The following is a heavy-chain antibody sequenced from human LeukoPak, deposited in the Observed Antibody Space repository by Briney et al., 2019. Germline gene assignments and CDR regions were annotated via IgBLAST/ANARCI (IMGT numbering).Heavy chain of an antibody. CDR3: ARRGYSYVHIDY. J-gene: IGHJ4*02. CDR2: INHSGST. Sequence: PGGSLRLSCAASGFTFSSYWMSWVRQPPGKGLEWIGEINHSGSTNYNPSLKSRVTISVDTSKNQFSLKLSSVTAADTAVYYCARRGYSYVHIDYWGQGTLVTVSS. CDR1: GFTFSSYW. V-gene: IGHV4-34*01. D-gene: IGHD5-18*01.